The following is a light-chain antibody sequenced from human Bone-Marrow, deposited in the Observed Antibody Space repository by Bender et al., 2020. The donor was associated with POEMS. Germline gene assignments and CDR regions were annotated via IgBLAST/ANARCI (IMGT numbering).Light chain of an antibody. CDR1: SSDVGDYTL. CDR2: DVS. Sequence: QSALSQPRSVSGSPGQSVTISCTGTSSDVGDYTLVSWYQHHPGRAPKLLIHDVSQRPSGLPDRFSASESDNTASLTISGLQADDEADYYCCSYAGSYKFVFGTGTQVTV. V-gene: IGLV2-11*01. J-gene: IGLJ1*01. CDR3: CSYAGSYKFV.